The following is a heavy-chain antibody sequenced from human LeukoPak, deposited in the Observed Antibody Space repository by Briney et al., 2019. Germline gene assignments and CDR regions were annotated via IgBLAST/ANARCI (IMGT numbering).Heavy chain of an antibody. CDR2: IKSKTDGATT. V-gene: IGHV3-15*01. J-gene: IGHJ3*02. CDR3: TTDCSSIRCYGDGAFAI. D-gene: IGHD2-2*01. Sequence: PGGSLRLSCAASGFAFSNAWMHWVRQPPGKGLEWVGRIKSKTDGATTDYAAPVKGRFAISRDDSKNTLYLQMNSLKTEDTAVYYCTTDCSSIRCYGDGAFAIWGQGTMVTVSS. CDR1: GFAFSNAW.